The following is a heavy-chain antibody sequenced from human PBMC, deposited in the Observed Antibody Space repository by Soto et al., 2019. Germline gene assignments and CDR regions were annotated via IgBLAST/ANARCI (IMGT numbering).Heavy chain of an antibody. CDR1: GFTFGSYS. J-gene: IGHJ5*02. CDR2: IRSSSSTI. V-gene: IGHV3-48*01. D-gene: IGHD3-22*01. CDR3: ARDRFDYYDSSGYWRFDP. Sequence: PGGSLRLSCAASGFTFGSYSMNWVRQAPGKGLEWVSYIRSSSSTIYYADTVQGRITISRDNAKNSLYLQMNSLRAEDTALYYCARDRFDYYDSSGYWRFDPWGQGP.